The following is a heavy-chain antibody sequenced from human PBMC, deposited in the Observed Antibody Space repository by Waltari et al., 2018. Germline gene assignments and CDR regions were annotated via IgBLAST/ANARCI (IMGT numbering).Heavy chain of an antibody. CDR3: ARHLYSIDYLELGN. Sequence: EVHLLVSGGGLAQPGGSLRLYCAASGLNFFSYAMSWVRQAPGKGLEWVSGISDSGVITKYADSVKGRFTVSRDNSKNTVFLQLNSLRAEDTAIYYCARHLYSIDYLELGNWGQGTLVTVSS. V-gene: IGHV3-23*01. D-gene: IGHD3-22*01. J-gene: IGHJ4*02. CDR2: ISDSGVIT. CDR1: GLNFFSYA.